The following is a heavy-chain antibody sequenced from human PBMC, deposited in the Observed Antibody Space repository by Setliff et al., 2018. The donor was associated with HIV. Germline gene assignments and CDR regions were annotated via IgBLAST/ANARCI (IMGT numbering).Heavy chain of an antibody. D-gene: IGHD3-9*01. CDR1: GYTFTGHY. CDR3: ARGHYDILTGYFFDL. CDR2: INPDSGDT. J-gene: IGHJ2*01. Sequence: ASVKVSCNASGYTFTGHYLYWMRQAPGQGLEWMGRINPDSGDTNYAQTSQGRVTLTRDTSITTAFMELSRLSSDDTALYYCARGHYDILTGYFFDLWGRGTLVTVSS. V-gene: IGHV1-2*06.